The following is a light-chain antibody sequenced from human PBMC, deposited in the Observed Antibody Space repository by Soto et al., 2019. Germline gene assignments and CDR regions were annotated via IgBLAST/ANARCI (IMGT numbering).Light chain of an antibody. CDR2: KVS. V-gene: IGKV2-30*02. CDR1: QRLVHSDGIAY. J-gene: IGKJ5*01. CDR3: MQGTHWPIT. Sequence: DVVMTQSPLSLPVTLGQPSSMSCRSNQRLVHSDGIAYFSWFQQRPGRSPRRLIYKVSNRDSGVLARFSGSGSGTDFALKISRVEAEDVGVYYCMQGTHWPITFGQGTRLEI.